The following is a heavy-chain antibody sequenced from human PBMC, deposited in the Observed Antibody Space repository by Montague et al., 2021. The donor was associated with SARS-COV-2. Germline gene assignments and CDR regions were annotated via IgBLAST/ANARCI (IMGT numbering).Heavy chain of an antibody. J-gene: IGHJ2*01. V-gene: IGHV3-23*01. Sequence: SLRLSCAASGFAFNNFAMTWVRQPPGKGLEWVSSIFGSGAGTYYADSVKGRFTISRDNSRNTVYLQMNSLRAEDTAKDYCAKQTGAGAIVYWYFDLWGRGTVVSVSS. D-gene: IGHD6-25*01. CDR3: AKQTGAGAIVYWYFDL. CDR1: GFAFNNFA. CDR2: IFGSGAGT.